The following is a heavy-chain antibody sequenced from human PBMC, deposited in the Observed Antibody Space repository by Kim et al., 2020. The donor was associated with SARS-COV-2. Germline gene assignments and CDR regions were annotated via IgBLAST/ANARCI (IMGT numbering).Heavy chain of an antibody. CDR1: GYTFTRFY. J-gene: IGHJ4*02. D-gene: IGHD6-19*01. CDR2: INPSGDIT. V-gene: IGHV1-46*01. CDR3: ARGIGGWDPIDN. Sequence: ASVKVSCKASGYTFTRFYIQWVRQAPGQRLEWMGIINPSGDITSYPPKFHGRVTLTSDTSTSTVYMELSRLTSEDTAFYYCARGIGGWDPIDNWGQGTLVTVSS.